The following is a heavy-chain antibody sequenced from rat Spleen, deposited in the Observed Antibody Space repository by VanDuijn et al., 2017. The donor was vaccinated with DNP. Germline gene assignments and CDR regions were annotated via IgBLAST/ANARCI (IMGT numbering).Heavy chain of an antibody. J-gene: IGHJ4*01. CDR1: GFTFSDYY. CDR2: ISSDGTYT. CDR3: ATFEGRDA. V-gene: IGHV5-7*01. D-gene: IGHD1-11*01. Sequence: EVQLVESGGGSVQPGGSLKLSCAASGFTFSDYYMAWVRQAPKKGLEWVSSISSDGTYTYYRESVKGRFTISRDNAKNTLYLEMDSLRSEDTATYYCATFEGRDAWGQGTSVTVSS.